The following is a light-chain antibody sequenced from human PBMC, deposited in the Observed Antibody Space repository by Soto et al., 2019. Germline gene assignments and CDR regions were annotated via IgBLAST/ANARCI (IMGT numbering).Light chain of an antibody. CDR2: GAS. CDR3: QRYGSSWT. J-gene: IGKJ1*01. CDR1: QSVSSSY. V-gene: IGKV3-20*01. Sequence: EIVMTQSPATLSVSPGERATLSCSASQSVSSSYLAWYQQKPGQAPRLLIYGASSRATGIPDRFSGSGSGTDFTLTISRLEPEDFAVYYCQRYGSSWTFGQGTKVDIK.